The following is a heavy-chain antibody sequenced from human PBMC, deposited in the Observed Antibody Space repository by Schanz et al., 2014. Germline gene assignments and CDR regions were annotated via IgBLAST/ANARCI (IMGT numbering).Heavy chain of an antibody. J-gene: IGHJ3*02. CDR2: IIPIHGLV. D-gene: IGHD2-15*01. Sequence: QVQLVQSGAEVKKPGSSMTVSCKASGGTFSTYPINWLRQAPGQGLEWMGRIIPIHGLVNYAQRFQDRVRITADKSTSTAYMELSSLRSDDTAVYYCARGGGPEDVFDIWGQGTILTVSS. V-gene: IGHV1-69*02. CDR1: GGTFSTYP. CDR3: ARGGGPEDVFDI.